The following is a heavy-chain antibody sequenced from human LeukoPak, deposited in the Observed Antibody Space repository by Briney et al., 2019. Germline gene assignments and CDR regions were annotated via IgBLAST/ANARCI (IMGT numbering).Heavy chain of an antibody. J-gene: IGHJ6*03. CDR3: ARRAYGSYYYYYVDV. Sequence: GESLKISCKGSGYSFTSYWIGWVRQMPGKGLEWMGFIYPGDSDTRYSPSFQGQVTISADKSISTAYLQWSSLKASDTAMYYCARRAYGSYYYYYVDVWGKGTTVTVSS. V-gene: IGHV5-51*01. CDR2: IYPGDSDT. CDR1: GYSFTSYW. D-gene: IGHD1-26*01.